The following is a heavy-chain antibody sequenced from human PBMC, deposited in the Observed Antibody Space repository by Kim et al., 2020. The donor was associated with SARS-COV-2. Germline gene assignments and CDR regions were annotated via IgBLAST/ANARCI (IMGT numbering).Heavy chain of an antibody. CDR1: GGSVSSGSYY. D-gene: IGHD1-26*01. Sequence: SETLSLTCTVSGGSVSSGSYYWSWIRQPPGKGLEWIGYIYYSGSTNYNPSLKSRVTISVDTSKNQFSLKLSSVTAADTAVYYCARDGGSYPFDYWGQGTLVTVSS. J-gene: IGHJ4*02. CDR2: IYYSGST. CDR3: ARDGGSYPFDY. V-gene: IGHV4-61*01.